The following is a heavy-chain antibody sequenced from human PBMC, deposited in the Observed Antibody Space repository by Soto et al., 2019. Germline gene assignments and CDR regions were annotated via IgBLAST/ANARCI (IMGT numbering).Heavy chain of an antibody. CDR1: GFTFSSYG. CDR3: AKDPAYYDFWSGYFDY. Sequence: VGSLRLSCAASGFTFSSYGMHWVRQAPGKGLEWVALISYDGSNKYYADSVKGRFTISRDNSKNTLYLQMNSLRAEDTAVYYCAKDPAYYDFWSGYFDYWGQGTLVTVSS. D-gene: IGHD3-3*01. CDR2: ISYDGSNK. V-gene: IGHV3-30*18. J-gene: IGHJ4*02.